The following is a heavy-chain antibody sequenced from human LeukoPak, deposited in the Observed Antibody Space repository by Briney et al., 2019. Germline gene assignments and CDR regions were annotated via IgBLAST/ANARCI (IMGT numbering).Heavy chain of an antibody. J-gene: IGHJ4*02. Sequence: GGSLRLSCAASGFTFTNYWMTWVRRAPGKGLEFVANINQDESVKNYVDSAKGRFTISRDNAENSLHLQMNSLRVEDTAVYYCARDPGSSAFDYWGQGTLVTVSS. CDR3: ARDPGSSAFDY. D-gene: IGHD5/OR15-5a*01. V-gene: IGHV3-7*01. CDR2: INQDESVK. CDR1: GFTFTNYW.